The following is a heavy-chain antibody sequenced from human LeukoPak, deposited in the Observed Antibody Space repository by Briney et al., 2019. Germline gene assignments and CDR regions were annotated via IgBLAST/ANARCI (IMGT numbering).Heavy chain of an antibody. Sequence: ASVKLSCTASGYTFTSYGISWGRQAPGQGHGRKGWTSAYNGNSNTAQKLQGRVTMTTDTSTCTAYMELRMLRSDDTAVYDCAGGYIGVEPAAISTSTCSSRYYMDVWGKGTMVTVSS. V-gene: IGHV1-18*01. CDR2: TSAYNGNS. J-gene: IGHJ6*03. CDR3: AGGYIGVEPAAISTSTCSSRYYMDV. D-gene: IGHD2-2*02. CDR1: GYTFTSYG.